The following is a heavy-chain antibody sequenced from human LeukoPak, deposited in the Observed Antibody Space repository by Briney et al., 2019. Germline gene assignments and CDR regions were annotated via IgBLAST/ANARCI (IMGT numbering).Heavy chain of an antibody. CDR2: TYSDGTT. J-gene: IGHJ4*02. CDR1: GFTVSNNH. Sequence: GGSLRLTCGASGFTVSNNHMSWVRQAPGKGLEWVSITYSDGTTYYADSVKGRFTISRDNSRNTLYVQMNSLRAEDTAVYFCAKSQDGGRLFHFDYWGQGTLVTVSS. CDR3: AKSQDGGRLFHFDY. D-gene: IGHD1-26*01. V-gene: IGHV3-53*01.